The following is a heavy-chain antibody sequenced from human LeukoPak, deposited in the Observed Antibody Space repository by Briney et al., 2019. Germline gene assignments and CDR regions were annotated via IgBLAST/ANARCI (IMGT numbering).Heavy chain of an antibody. CDR1: GGTFSSYA. CDR2: IIPIFGTA. D-gene: IGHD6-13*01. J-gene: IGHJ5*02. CDR3: GHSSSWDNWFDP. V-gene: IGHV1-69*06. Sequence: ASVKVSCKASGGTFSSYAISWVRQAPGQGLEWMGGIIPIFGTANYAQKFQGRVTITADKSTRTAYMELSSMRSEDTAVYYCGHSSSWDNWFDPWGQGTLVTVSS.